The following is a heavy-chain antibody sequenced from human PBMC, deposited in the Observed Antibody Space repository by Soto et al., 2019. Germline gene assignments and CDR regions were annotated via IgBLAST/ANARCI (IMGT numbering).Heavy chain of an antibody. CDR2: IWYDGSNK. D-gene: IGHD6-19*01. CDR3: ARRLIAVAGSDYYYGMDV. J-gene: IGHJ6*02. Sequence: GSLRLSCAASGFTFSSYGMHWVRQAPGKGLEGVAVIWYDGSNKYYADSVKGRFTISRDNSKNTLYLQMNSLRAEDTAVYYCARRLIAVAGSDYYYGMDVWGHGTTVTVSS. V-gene: IGHV3-33*01. CDR1: GFTFSSYG.